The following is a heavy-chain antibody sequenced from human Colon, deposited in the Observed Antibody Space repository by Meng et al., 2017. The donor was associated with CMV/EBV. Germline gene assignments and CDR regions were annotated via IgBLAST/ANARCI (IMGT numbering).Heavy chain of an antibody. CDR2: ISPYNGDT. V-gene: IGHV1-18*01. J-gene: IGHJ4*02. CDR3: ARELARGGY. Sequence: QFQLVHSGAEVKKPGLSVKVSCKTSGYTFTNFGISWVRQAPGHGLEWMAYISPYNGDTNYAQRFQGRVALTTDTSTSTVYMELGSLTSDDTAMYYCARELARGGYWGQGTLVTVSS. CDR1: GYTFTNFG.